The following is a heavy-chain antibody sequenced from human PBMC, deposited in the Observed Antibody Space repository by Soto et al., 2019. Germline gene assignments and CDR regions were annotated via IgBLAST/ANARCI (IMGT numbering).Heavy chain of an antibody. CDR3: AREGRGRKAGYNGLVSLGY. CDR1: GSRFSNFV. J-gene: IGHJ4*02. D-gene: IGHD5-12*01. Sequence: QVQLVQSGAEVKTPGSSLKVSCKVSGSRFSNFVISWVRQAPGHGLEWLGRIIPIFNSTKYAQKFQGRVTIPADKSTSTASLELSSLSSDDTALYYCAREGRGRKAGYNGLVSLGYWGQGTLVTVSS. CDR2: IIPIFNST. V-gene: IGHV1-69*06.